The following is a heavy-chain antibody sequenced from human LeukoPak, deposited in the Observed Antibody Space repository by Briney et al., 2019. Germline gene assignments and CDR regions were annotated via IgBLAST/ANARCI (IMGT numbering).Heavy chain of an antibody. J-gene: IGHJ4*02. V-gene: IGHV1-2*02. CDR2: INPNSGGT. CDR3: AREGVEMATIPGY. CDR1: GYTFTGYY. D-gene: IGHD5-24*01. Sequence: GASVKVSCKASGYTFTGYYMHWVQQAPGQGLEWMGWINPNSGGTNYAQKFQGRVTMTRDTSISTAYMELSRLRSDDTAVYYCAREGVEMATIPGYWGQGTLVTVSS.